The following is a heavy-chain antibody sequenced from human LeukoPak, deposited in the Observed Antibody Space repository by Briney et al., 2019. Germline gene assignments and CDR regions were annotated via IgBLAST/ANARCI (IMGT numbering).Heavy chain of an antibody. D-gene: IGHD1-26*01. Sequence: PSETLSLTCTVSGGSISSYYWSWIRQPPGKGLEWIGYIYYSGSTNYNPSLKSRVTISVDTSKNQFSLKLSSVTAADTAVYYCASGELRYYFDYWGQGTLVTVSS. J-gene: IGHJ4*02. CDR3: ASGELRYYFDY. CDR2: IYYSGST. V-gene: IGHV4-59*01. CDR1: GGSISSYY.